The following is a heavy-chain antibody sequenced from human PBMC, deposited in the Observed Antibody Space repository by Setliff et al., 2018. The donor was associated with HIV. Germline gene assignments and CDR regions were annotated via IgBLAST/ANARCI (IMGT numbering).Heavy chain of an antibody. CDR1: GFTFSNFW. Sequence: GWSLRLSCAASGFTFSNFWMDWVRQAPGKGLEWVATIKKDGSEIYYVDSVKGRFTISRDNARTSLYLEMSSLRVEDTAVYLCANLWELGAWGRGTTVTVSS. J-gene: IGHJ6*04. V-gene: IGHV3-7*03. D-gene: IGHD3-16*01. CDR3: ANLWELGA. CDR2: IKKDGSEI.